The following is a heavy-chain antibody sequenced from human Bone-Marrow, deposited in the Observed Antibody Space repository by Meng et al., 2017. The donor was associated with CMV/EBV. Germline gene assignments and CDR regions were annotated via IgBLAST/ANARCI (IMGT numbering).Heavy chain of an antibody. J-gene: IGHJ6*02. CDR3: ARDLVEPPYYYYGMDV. CDR1: RFTFSSYA. D-gene: IGHD1-26*01. V-gene: IGHV3-30-3*01. Sequence: GESLKISCAASRFTFSSYAMHWVRQAPGKGLEWVAVISYDGSNKYYADSVKGRFTISRDNSKNTLYLQMNSLRAEDTAVYYCARDLVEPPYYYYGMDVWGQGTTVTVSS. CDR2: ISYDGSNK.